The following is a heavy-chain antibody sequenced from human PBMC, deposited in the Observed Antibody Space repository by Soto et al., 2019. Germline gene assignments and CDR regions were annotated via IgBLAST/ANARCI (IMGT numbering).Heavy chain of an antibody. J-gene: IGHJ3*02. CDR2: TIPVFNTA. CDR3: ARGVYGSGNYYTGPSAFDI. V-gene: IGHV1-69*06. CDR1: GGTLSDHG. D-gene: IGHD3-10*01. Sequence: QVQLEQSGAVVKKPGSSVKVSCKASGGTLSDHGVAWLRQAPGQGLEWMGGTIPVFNTAKYAQKFQGRDTVTADKSTNIAYMELSSLRSEDTAFYFCARGVYGSGNYYTGPSAFDIWGQGTMVIVSS.